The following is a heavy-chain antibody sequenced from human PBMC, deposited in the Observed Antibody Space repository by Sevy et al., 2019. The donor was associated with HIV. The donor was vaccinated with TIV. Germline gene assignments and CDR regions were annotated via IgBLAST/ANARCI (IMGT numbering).Heavy chain of an antibody. CDR3: ARLPQWLGPGFDS. V-gene: IGHV4-39*01. CDR1: GASMRSSHY. D-gene: IGHD6-19*01. J-gene: IGHJ4*02. Sequence: SETLSLTCTVSGASMRSSHYWGWIRQPPGKGLEWMASIYNGGNTYYSPSLKTRGTISVATSFNQFYLRLRSVTAADTAVYYCARLPQWLGPGFDSWGRGTLVTVSS. CDR2: IYNGGNT.